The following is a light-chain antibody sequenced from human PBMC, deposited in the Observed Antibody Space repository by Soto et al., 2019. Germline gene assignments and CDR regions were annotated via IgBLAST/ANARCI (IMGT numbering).Light chain of an antibody. CDR1: QSVSSY. CDR3: QQRSSWPT. V-gene: IGKV3-11*01. CDR2: DAS. Sequence: EIVLTQSPATLSLSPGERATLSCRASQSVSSYLAWYQQKPGQAPRLLIYDASNRATGIPARFSGSGSGTDFTLTISSLAREDFAVYYCQQRSSWPTFGQGTRLEIK. J-gene: IGKJ5*01.